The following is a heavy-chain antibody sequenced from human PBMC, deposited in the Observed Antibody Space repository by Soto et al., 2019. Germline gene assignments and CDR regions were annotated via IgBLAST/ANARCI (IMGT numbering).Heavy chain of an antibody. J-gene: IGHJ4*02. CDR3: ARDGYDILTGYLEN. V-gene: IGHV4-4*02. Sequence: PSETLSLTCAVSGGSISSSNWWSWVRQPPGKGLEWIGEIYHSGSTNYNPSLKSRVTISVDKSKNQFSLKLSSVTAADTAVYYCARDGYDILTGYLENWGQGTLVTVSS. CDR1: GGSISSSNW. CDR2: IYHSGST. D-gene: IGHD3-9*01.